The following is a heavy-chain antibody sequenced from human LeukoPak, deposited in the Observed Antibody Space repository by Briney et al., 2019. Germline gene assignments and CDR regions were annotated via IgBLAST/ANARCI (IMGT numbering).Heavy chain of an antibody. CDR1: GGSISSSSYY. V-gene: IGHV4-39*01. J-gene: IGHJ4*02. CDR2: IYYSGST. Sequence: SETLPLTCTVSGGSISSSSYYWGWIRQPPGKGLEWIGSIYYSGSTYYNPSLKSRVTISVDTSKNQFSLKLSSVTAADAAVYYCARHGHDFWSGYFSYYFDYWGQGTLVTVSS. D-gene: IGHD3-3*01. CDR3: ARHGHDFWSGYFSYYFDY.